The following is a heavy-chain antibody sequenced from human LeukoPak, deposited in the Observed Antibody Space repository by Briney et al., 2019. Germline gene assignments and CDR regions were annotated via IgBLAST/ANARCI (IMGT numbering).Heavy chain of an antibody. CDR3: ATLSRIVGATTPYFDY. J-gene: IGHJ4*02. Sequence: GASVKVSCKVSGYTLTELSMHWVRQAPGKGLEWTGGFDPEDGETIYAQKFQGRVTMTEDTSTDTAYMELSSLRSEDTAVYYCATLSRIVGATTPYFDYWGQGTLVTVSS. V-gene: IGHV1-24*01. CDR1: GYTLTELS. CDR2: FDPEDGET. D-gene: IGHD1-26*01.